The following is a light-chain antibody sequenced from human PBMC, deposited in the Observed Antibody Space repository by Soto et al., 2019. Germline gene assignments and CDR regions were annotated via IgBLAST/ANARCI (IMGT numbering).Light chain of an antibody. Sequence: DIQMTQSPSSLSASVGDRVTITCQASQAISNYLNWYQQKPGKAPKLLIYDPSNLETGVPSRFSGSGSGTDFTFTISSLQPEDIATYYCQQYDNPNLTVTFGGGTKVEIK. CDR2: DPS. J-gene: IGKJ4*01. CDR3: QQYDNPNLTVT. CDR1: QAISNY. V-gene: IGKV1-33*01.